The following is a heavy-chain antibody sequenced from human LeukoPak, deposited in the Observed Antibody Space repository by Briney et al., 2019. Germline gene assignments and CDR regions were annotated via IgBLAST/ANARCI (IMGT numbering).Heavy chain of an antibody. Sequence: GASVKVSCKASGYTFTGYYMHWVRQAPGQGLEWMGWINPNSGGTNYAQKFQGRVTMTGDTSISTAYMELSRLRSDDTAVYYCARGGGYDFWSGYSNYFDYWGQGTLVTVSS. CDR1: GYTFTGYY. CDR2: INPNSGGT. J-gene: IGHJ4*02. D-gene: IGHD3-3*01. CDR3: ARGGGYDFWSGYSNYFDY. V-gene: IGHV1-2*02.